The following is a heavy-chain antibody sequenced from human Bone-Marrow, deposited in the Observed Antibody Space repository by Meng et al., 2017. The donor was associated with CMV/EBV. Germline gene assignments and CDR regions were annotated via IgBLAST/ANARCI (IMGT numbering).Heavy chain of an antibody. Sequence: GESLKISCAASGFTFSSYWMSWVRQAPGKGLEWVANIKQDGSEKYYVDSVKGRFTISRDNAKNSLYLQMNSLRAEDTAVYYCARVDCGGDCPRVYYYYGMDVWGQGTTVTVSS. J-gene: IGHJ6*02. CDR2: IKQDGSEK. CDR1: GFTFSSYW. V-gene: IGHV3-7*01. CDR3: ARVDCGGDCPRVYYYYGMDV. D-gene: IGHD2-21*01.